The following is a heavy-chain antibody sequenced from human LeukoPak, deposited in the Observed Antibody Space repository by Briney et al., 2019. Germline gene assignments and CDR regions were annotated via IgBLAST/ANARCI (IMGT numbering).Heavy chain of an antibody. CDR2: IKQDGSEK. J-gene: IGHJ4*02. CDR3: ARWGDYYYDSSGYYHHLDY. CDR1: GFTFSSYW. Sequence: GGSLRLSCAASGFTFSSYWVSWVRQAPGKGLEWVANIKQDGSEKYYVDSVKGRFTISRDNAKNSLYLQMNSLRAEDTAVYYCARWGDYYYDSSGYYHHLDYWGQGTLVTVSS. D-gene: IGHD3-22*01. V-gene: IGHV3-7*01.